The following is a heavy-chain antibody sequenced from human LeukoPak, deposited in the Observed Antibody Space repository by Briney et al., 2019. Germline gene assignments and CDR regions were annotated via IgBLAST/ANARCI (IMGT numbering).Heavy chain of an antibody. CDR1: GGTFSSYT. CDR3: ARDGRMVRGDIYLDWFDP. V-gene: IGHV1-69*04. CDR2: IIPILGIA. D-gene: IGHD3-10*01. J-gene: IGHJ5*02. Sequence: SVKVSRKASGGTFSSYTISWVRQAPGQGLEWMGRIIPILGIANYAQKFQGRVTITADKSTSTAYMELSSLRSEDTAVYYCARDGRMVRGDIYLDWFDPWGQGTLVTVSS.